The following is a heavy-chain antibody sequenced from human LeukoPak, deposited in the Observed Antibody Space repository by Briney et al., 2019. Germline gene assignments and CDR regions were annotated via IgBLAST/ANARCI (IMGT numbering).Heavy chain of an antibody. J-gene: IGHJ4*02. Sequence: GGSLRLSCAASGFTFSDYYMSWIRQAPGKGLVWVSYISSSGSTIYYADSVKGRFTISRDNAKNSLYLQMNSLRAEDTTVYYCARVGCSGGSCYVDYWGQGTLVTVSS. V-gene: IGHV3-11*01. CDR3: ARVGCSGGSCYVDY. CDR2: ISSSGSTI. D-gene: IGHD2-15*01. CDR1: GFTFSDYY.